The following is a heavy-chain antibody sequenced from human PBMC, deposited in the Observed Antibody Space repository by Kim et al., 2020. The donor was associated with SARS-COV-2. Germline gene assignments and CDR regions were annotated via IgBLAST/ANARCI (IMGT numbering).Heavy chain of an antibody. CDR3: ARKGVGAVAGSFDY. CDR2: IYSSVNT. Sequence: SETLSLTCTVSGGSISGYYWSWIRQPAGKGLAWIGRIYSSVNTNYNPSLKSRITMSVDTSKNQFSLRLSSVTAADTAVYYCARKGVGAVAGSFDYCGQGTLVTVSS. D-gene: IGHD6-19*01. J-gene: IGHJ4*02. V-gene: IGHV4-4*07. CDR1: GGSISGYY.